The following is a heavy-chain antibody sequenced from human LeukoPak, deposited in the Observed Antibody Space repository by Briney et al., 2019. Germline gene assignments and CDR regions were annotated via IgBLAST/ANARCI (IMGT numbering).Heavy chain of an antibody. V-gene: IGHV4-59*01. Sequence: SETLSLTCTVSGGSISSYYWSWIRQPPGKGLEWIGYIFYSGGTNYNPSLKSRVTISVDRSKTQFSLKLSSVTAADTAVYYCARATKWLGNHYYYAMDVWGQGTTVTVSS. CDR3: ARATKWLGNHYYYAMDV. CDR1: GGSISSYY. D-gene: IGHD6-19*01. CDR2: IFYSGGT. J-gene: IGHJ6*02.